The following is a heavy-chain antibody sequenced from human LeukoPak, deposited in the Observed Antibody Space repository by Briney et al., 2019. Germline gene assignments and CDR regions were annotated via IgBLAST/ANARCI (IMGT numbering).Heavy chain of an antibody. CDR2: INQDGSEK. CDR3: AQYYNILTAYYGMDV. D-gene: IGHD3-9*01. J-gene: IGHJ6*02. V-gene: IGHV3-7*02. CDR1: GFAFSSYW. Sequence: PGGSLRLSCAASGFAFSSYWMSWVRQAPGKGLEWVANINQDGSEKYYVDSVRGRFTISRDNAKKSVYLQMNSLRAEDTAVYYCAQYYNILTAYYGMDVWGQGTTVTVSS.